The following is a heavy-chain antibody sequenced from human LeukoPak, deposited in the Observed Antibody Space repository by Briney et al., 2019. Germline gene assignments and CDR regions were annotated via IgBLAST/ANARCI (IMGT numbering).Heavy chain of an antibody. V-gene: IGHV1-2*02. CDR2: VNPNSGVT. CDR1: GYSFIGYY. D-gene: IGHD6-13*01. Sequence: ASVKVSCKASGYSFIGYYIHWVRQAPGQGLEWMGSVNPNSGVTDCAQKFQGRITMTRNTSISTAHMELSSLRSEDTAVYYCARRGILRRRGIAAAGTGYYYMDVWGKGTTVTISS. CDR3: ARRGILRRRGIAAAGTGYYYMDV. J-gene: IGHJ6*03.